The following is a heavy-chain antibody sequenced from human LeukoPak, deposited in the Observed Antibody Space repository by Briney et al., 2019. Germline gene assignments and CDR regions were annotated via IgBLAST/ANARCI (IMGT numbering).Heavy chain of an antibody. D-gene: IGHD3-22*01. CDR2: IYYSGST. V-gene: IGHV4-59*08. CDR1: GGSISSYY. CDR3: ARHMGSSGYFYYYYYYGMDV. Sequence: SETLSLTCTVSGGSISSYYWSWIRQPPGKGLEWIGYIYYSGSTNYNPSLKSRVTISVDTSKNQFSLKLSSVTAADTAVYYCARHMGSSGYFYYYYYYGMDVWGQGTTVTVSS. J-gene: IGHJ6*02.